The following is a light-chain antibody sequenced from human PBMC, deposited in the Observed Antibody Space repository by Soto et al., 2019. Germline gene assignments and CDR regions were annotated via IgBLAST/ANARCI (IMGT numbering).Light chain of an antibody. CDR3: QQRAISPPYT. J-gene: IGKJ2*01. Sequence: DIQLTQSPSSLSASIGDRVTITCRASQTIGRSLNWYQHKTGTAPKLLIYGTSILQSGVPSRFSGSGSETDFTLTISSLQPDDIWTYYCQQRAISPPYTFGQGTGLEI. CDR1: QTIGRS. V-gene: IGKV1-39*01. CDR2: GTS.